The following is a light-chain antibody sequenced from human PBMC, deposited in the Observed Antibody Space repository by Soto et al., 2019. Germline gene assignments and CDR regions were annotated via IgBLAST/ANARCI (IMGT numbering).Light chain of an antibody. CDR3: SSYRSSRTVI. V-gene: IGLV2-8*01. Sequence: QSALTQPPSASGSPGQSVTISCTGTSGDIGGYDYVSWYQQHPGKAPKLMIYEVTKRPLGVPDRFSGSKSGNTASLTVSGLQAEDEADYYCSSYRSSRTVIFGGGTKLTVL. J-gene: IGLJ2*01. CDR1: SGDIGGYDY. CDR2: EVT.